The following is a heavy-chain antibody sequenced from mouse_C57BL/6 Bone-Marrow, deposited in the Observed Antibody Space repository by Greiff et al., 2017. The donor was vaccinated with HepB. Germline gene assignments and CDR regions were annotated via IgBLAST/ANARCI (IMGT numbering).Heavy chain of an antibody. J-gene: IGHJ4*01. Sequence: QVQLQQSDAGLVKPGASVKISCTVSGYTFTDHTIHWVRQRPEQGLEWIGYIYRRGGSTKYNEKFKGKATLTEDNSTTTAYMQLNSLTSEDSAVYFCARREHYYCSSSEVYYAIDYWGQGTSVTVSS. V-gene: IGHV1-78*01. CDR3: ARREHYYCSSSEVYYAIDY. CDR1: GYTFTDHT. D-gene: IGHD1-1*01. CDR2: IYRRGGST.